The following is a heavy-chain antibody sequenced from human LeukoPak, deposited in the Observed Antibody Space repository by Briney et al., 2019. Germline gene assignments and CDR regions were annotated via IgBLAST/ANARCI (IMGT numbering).Heavy chain of an antibody. Sequence: PGGSLRLSCAAFGFTFSSYSMNWVRQAPGKGLEWVSSISSSSSYIYYADSVKGRFTISRDNAKNSLYLQMNSLRAEDTAVYYCARDLVGATADYWGQGTLVTVSS. V-gene: IGHV3-21*01. D-gene: IGHD1-26*01. CDR2: ISSSSSYI. CDR1: GFTFSSYS. J-gene: IGHJ4*02. CDR3: ARDLVGATADY.